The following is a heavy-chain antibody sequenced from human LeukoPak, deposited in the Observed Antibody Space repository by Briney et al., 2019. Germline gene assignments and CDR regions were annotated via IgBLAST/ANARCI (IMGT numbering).Heavy chain of an antibody. V-gene: IGHV4-59*01. CDR2: IYYSGST. CDR1: GGSIRSNY. Sequence: TSETLSLTCTVSGGSIRSNYWTWIRQPPGKGLEWIGYIYYSGSTNYNPSLKSRVTISVDTSKNQFSLKLSSVTAADTAVYYCARRATGTFDYWGQGTLVTVSS. D-gene: IGHD6-13*01. CDR3: ARRATGTFDY. J-gene: IGHJ4*02.